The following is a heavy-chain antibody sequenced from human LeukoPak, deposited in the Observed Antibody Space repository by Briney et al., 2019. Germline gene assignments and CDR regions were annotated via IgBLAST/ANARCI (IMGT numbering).Heavy chain of an antibody. V-gene: IGHV3-21*01. J-gene: IGHJ4*02. CDR1: GFTFSSYS. D-gene: IGHD3-22*01. CDR3: VRDKEDYYDSSGYPDY. CDR2: ISSSSSYI. Sequence: PGGSLRLSCAASGFTFSSYSMNWVRQAPGKGLEWVSSISSSSSYIYYADSVKGRFTISRDNAKNSLYLQMNSLRAEDTAVYYCVRDKEDYYDSSGYPDYWGQGTLVTVSS.